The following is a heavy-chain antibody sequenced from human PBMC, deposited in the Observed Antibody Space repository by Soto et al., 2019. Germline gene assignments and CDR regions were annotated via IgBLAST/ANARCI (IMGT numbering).Heavy chain of an antibody. CDR1: GGSISSSSYY. CDR2: IYYSGST. CDR3: ATRYPAMVRGVDFDY. D-gene: IGHD3-10*01. Sequence: QLQLQESGPGLVKPSETLSLTCTVSGGSISSSSYYWGWIRQPPGKGLEWIGSIYYSGSTYYNPSLKSRVTISVDTSKNQFSLKLSSVTAADTAVYYCATRYPAMVRGVDFDYWGQGTLVTVSS. J-gene: IGHJ4*02. V-gene: IGHV4-39*01.